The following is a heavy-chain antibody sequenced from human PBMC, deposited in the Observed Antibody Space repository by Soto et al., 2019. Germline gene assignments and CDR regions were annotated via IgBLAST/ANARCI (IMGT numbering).Heavy chain of an antibody. Sequence: PGGSLRLSCAASGFTFSSYAMSWVRQAPGKGLEWVSAISGSGGSTYYADSVKGRFTISRDNSKNTLYLQMNSLRAEDTAVYYCAKARFLYYDILTGPDYWGQGTLVTVSS. J-gene: IGHJ4*02. CDR3: AKARFLYYDILTGPDY. CDR1: GFTFSSYA. CDR2: ISGSGGST. D-gene: IGHD3-9*01. V-gene: IGHV3-23*01.